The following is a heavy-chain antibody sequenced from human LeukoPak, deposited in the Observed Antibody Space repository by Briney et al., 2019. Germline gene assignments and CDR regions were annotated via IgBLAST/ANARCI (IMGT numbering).Heavy chain of an antibody. CDR3: ARDRVTTMVRGVSQEGFDP. V-gene: IGHV4-31*03. CDR1: GGSISSGGYY. Sequence: SETLSLTCTVSGGSISSGGYYWSWIRQHPGKGQEWIGYIYYSGSTYYNPSLKSRVTISVDTSKNQFSLKLSSVTAADTAVYYCARDRVTTMVRGVSQEGFDPWGQGTLVTVSS. J-gene: IGHJ5*02. CDR2: IYYSGST. D-gene: IGHD3-10*01.